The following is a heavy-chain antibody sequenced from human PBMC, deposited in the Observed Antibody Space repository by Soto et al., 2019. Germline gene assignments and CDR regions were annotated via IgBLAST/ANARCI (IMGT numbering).Heavy chain of an antibody. V-gene: IGHV1-46*03. CDR3: ARDLSIGGARAAAPPPLNYYYGMDV. CDR2: INPSGGST. J-gene: IGHJ6*02. Sequence: ASVKVSCKASGYTFTSYYMHWVRQAPGQGLEWMGIINPSGGSTSYAQKFQGRVTMTRDTSTSTVYMELSSLRSEDTAVYYCARDLSIGGARAAAPPPLNYYYGMDVGGQGTTVTVS. D-gene: IGHD1-26*01. CDR1: GYTFTSYY.